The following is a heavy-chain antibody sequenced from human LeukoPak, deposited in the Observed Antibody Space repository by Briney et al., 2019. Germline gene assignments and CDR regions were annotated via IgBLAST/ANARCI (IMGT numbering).Heavy chain of an antibody. CDR3: ARVPGGLEWADFDY. D-gene: IGHD3-3*01. J-gene: IGHJ4*02. CDR2: IGIGGDS. V-gene: IGHV3-13*04. Sequence: GAALRLSCAASGFTISNYDMHWVRQATGKGLEWVSSIGIGGDSYYPDSVKGRFTISRESAKNFLYLQMNSLRAGDTAVYYCARVPGGLEWADFDYWGQGTLVTVHS. CDR1: GFTISNYD.